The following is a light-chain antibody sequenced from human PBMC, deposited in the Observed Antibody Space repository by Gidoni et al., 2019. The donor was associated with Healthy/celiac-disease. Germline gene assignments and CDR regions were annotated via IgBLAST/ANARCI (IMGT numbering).Light chain of an antibody. CDR3: NSRDSSGNHLGVV. CDR2: GKN. CDR1: SLRSYY. Sequence: SSELTQDPAVSVALGQTVRITCQGASLRSYYASWYQQKPGQAPVLVTYGKNNRPSGIPDRFSGSSSGNTASLTITGAQAEDEADYYCNSRDSSGNHLGVVFGGGTKLTVL. J-gene: IGLJ2*01. V-gene: IGLV3-19*01.